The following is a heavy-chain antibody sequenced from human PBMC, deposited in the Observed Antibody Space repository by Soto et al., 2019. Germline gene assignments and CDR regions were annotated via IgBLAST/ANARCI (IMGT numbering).Heavy chain of an antibody. D-gene: IGHD2-2*01. CDR3: TTDIYCSSTSCYWPDY. CDR1: GFTFSNAW. Sequence: LRLSCAASGFTFSNAWMSWVRQAPGKGLEWVGRIKSKTDGGTTDYAAPVKGRFTISRDDSKNTLYLQMNSLKTEDTAVYYCTTDIYCSSTSCYWPDYWGQGTLVTVSS. V-gene: IGHV3-15*01. CDR2: IKSKTDGGTT. J-gene: IGHJ4*02.